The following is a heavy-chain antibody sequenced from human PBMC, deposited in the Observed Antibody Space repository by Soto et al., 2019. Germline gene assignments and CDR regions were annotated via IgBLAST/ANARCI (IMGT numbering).Heavy chain of an antibody. CDR3: ARAYGSGSYPIDY. CDR1: GDTFSSYT. CDR2: IVPIVDLT. Sequence: QVQLVQSGAEVKKPGTSVRVSCKASGDTFSSYTISWVRQAPGQGLEWVGRIVPIVDLTNYAQKFQGRVTITADKSTSTAFMDLNSLRPDDTGGYYCARAYGSGSYPIDYWGQGTPVFVSS. D-gene: IGHD3-10*01. J-gene: IGHJ4*02. V-gene: IGHV1-69*02.